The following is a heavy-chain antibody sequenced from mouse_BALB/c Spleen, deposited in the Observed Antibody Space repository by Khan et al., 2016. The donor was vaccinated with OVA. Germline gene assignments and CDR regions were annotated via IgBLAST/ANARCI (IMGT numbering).Heavy chain of an antibody. V-gene: IGHV3-2*02. J-gene: IGHJ2*01. CDR2: ISYSGNT. Sequence: EVQLQESGPGLVKPSQSLSLTCTVTGYSITTDYAWNWIRQFPGNKLEWMGFISYSGNTTYTPSLKSRISITRDTSKNQFFLQLKSVTTEDTARYYCARVYGGDFDYWGQGTTLTVSS. D-gene: IGHD2-10*02. CDR1: GYSITTDYA. CDR3: ARVYGGDFDY.